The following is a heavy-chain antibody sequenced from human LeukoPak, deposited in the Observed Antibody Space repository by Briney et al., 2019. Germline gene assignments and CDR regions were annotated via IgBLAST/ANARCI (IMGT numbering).Heavy chain of an antibody. V-gene: IGHV3-21*01. J-gene: IGHJ4*02. D-gene: IGHD2-15*01. CDR2: ISSSSSYI. CDR3: ARGALGYCSGGSCYSFDY. CDR1: GFTFSSYS. Sequence: PGGSLRLSCAASGFTFSSYSMNWVRQAPGKGLKWVSSISSSSSYIYYADSVKGRFTISRDNAKNSLYLQMNSLRAEDTAVYYCARGALGYCSGGSCYSFDYWGQGTLVTVSS.